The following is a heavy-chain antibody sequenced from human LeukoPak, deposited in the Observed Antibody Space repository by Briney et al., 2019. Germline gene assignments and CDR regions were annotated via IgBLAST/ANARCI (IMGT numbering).Heavy chain of an antibody. CDR1: GGSISSSSYY. CDR2: IYYSGST. CDR3: ARDTTLTTVTTSAFDI. J-gene: IGHJ3*02. V-gene: IGHV4-39*07. D-gene: IGHD4-17*01. Sequence: PSETLSLTCTVSGGSISSSSYYWGWIRQPPGKGLEWIGSIYYSGSTNYNPSLKSRVTISVDTSKKQFSLKLSSVTAADTAVYYRARDTTLTTVTTSAFDIWGQGTMVTVSS.